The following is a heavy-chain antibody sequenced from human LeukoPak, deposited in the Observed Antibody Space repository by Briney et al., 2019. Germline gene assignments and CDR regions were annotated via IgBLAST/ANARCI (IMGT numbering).Heavy chain of an antibody. V-gene: IGHV4-61*02. CDR1: GGSISSGSYY. CDR2: IYTRGRT. J-gene: IGHJ4*02. CDR3: RLFLSHGSGFYFDY. D-gene: IGHD6-19*01. Sequence: SETLSLTCTVAGGSISSGSYYWSWIRQPAGKGLEWIGRIYTRGRTNYNPSLKSRVTISVDTSKNQFSLKLSSVTAADTAVYYCRLFLSHGSGFYFDYWGQGTLVPVSS.